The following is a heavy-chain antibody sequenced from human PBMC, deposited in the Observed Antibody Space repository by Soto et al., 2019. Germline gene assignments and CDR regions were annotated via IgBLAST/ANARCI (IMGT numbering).Heavy chain of an antibody. J-gene: IGHJ6*02. CDR3: ARGQTIFGVVISPKYGMDV. Sequence: ASVKVSCKASGYTFTSYAMHWVRQAPGQRLEWMGWINAGNGNTKYSQKFQGRVTITRDTSASTAYMELSSLRSEDTAVYYCARGQTIFGVVISPKYGMDVWGQGTTVTVSS. CDR1: GYTFTSYA. D-gene: IGHD3-3*01. CDR2: INAGNGNT. V-gene: IGHV1-3*01.